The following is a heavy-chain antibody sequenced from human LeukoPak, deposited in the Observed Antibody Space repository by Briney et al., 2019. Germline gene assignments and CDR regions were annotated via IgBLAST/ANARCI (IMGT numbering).Heavy chain of an antibody. CDR3: SSSSPTSYTDY. V-gene: IGHV3-53*04. CDR2: IYSGGST. D-gene: IGHD6-13*01. J-gene: IGHJ4*02. Sequence: TGGSLRLSCAASGFSVGSNYMTWVRQAPGKGLECVSVIYSGGSTYYADSVKGRFTISRHNTKNTLYLQMNSLRAEDTAVYYCSSSSPTSYTDYWGQGTLVTVSS. CDR1: GFSVGSNY.